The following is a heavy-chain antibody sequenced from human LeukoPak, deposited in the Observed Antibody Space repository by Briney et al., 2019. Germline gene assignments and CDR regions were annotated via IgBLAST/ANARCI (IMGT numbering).Heavy chain of an antibody. V-gene: IGHV3-23*01. CDR3: ASRDTAMVAFDY. J-gene: IGHJ4*02. Sequence: GGSLRLSCAASGFTFSSYAMSCVRQAPGKGLEWVSAISGSGGSTYYADSVKGRFTISRDNSKNTLYLQMNSLRAEDTAVYYCASRDTAMVAFDYWGQGTLVTVSS. CDR1: GFTFSSYA. D-gene: IGHD5-18*01. CDR2: ISGSGGST.